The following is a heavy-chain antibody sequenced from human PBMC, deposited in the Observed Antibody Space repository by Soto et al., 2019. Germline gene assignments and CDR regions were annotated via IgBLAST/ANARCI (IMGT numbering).Heavy chain of an antibody. CDR1: GFTVGSNY. Sequence: GGSLRLSCAASGFTVGSNYMSWVRQAPGKGLEWVSVIYSGGSTYYADSVKGRFTISRDISKNILYLQMNSLRAEDTAVYYCARDHPSSARFDPWGQGTLVTVSS. D-gene: IGHD6-13*01. CDR3: ARDHPSSARFDP. V-gene: IGHV3-66*01. J-gene: IGHJ5*01. CDR2: IYSGGST.